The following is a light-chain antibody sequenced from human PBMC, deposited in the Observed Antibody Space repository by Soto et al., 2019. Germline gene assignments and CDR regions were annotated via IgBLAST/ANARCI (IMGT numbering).Light chain of an antibody. Sequence: QTVVTQEPSFSVSPGGTVTLTCGLSSGSVSTSYYPSWYQQTPGQAPRTLIYNANTRSSGVPERFSGSILGNKAALTITGAQADDESDYYCVLYMGSGIWVIGGGTKLTVL. CDR3: VLYMGSGIWV. CDR2: NAN. J-gene: IGLJ3*02. CDR1: SGSVSTSYY. V-gene: IGLV8-61*01.